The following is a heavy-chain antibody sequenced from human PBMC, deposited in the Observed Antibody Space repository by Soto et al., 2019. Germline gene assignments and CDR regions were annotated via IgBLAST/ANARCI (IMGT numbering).Heavy chain of an antibody. Sequence: QVQLVQSGAEVKKPGSSVKVSCKASGGTFSSYTISWVRQAPGQGLEWMGRIIPILGIANYAQKFQGRVTITADKSTSTAYMELSSLRSEDTAVYYCARERTAMGLPFDYWGQGTLVTVSS. D-gene: IGHD5-18*01. CDR3: ARERTAMGLPFDY. CDR2: IIPILGIA. J-gene: IGHJ4*02. V-gene: IGHV1-69*08. CDR1: GGTFSSYT.